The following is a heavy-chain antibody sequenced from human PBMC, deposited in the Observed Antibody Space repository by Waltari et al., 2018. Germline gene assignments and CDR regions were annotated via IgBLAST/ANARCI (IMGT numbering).Heavy chain of an antibody. V-gene: IGHV4-34*01. J-gene: IGHJ5*02. D-gene: IGHD3-10*01. Sequence: QVQLQQWGAGLLKTSETLCPTCAVYGGSFSGYYWSWIRLPPGTGLEWMGEINHSGSTNYHPSLKSRVTISVDTSKNQFSLKLSSVTAADTAVYYCARGTDITMVRGVIIMSWFDPWGQGTLVTVSS. CDR2: INHSGST. CDR1: GGSFSGYY. CDR3: ARGTDITMVRGVIIMSWFDP.